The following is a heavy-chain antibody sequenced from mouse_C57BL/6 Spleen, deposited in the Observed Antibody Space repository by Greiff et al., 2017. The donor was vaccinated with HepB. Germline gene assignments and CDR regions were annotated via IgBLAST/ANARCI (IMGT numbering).Heavy chain of an antibody. Sequence: VQLQESGAELVRPGASVKLSCKASGYTFTDYYINWVKQRPGQGLEWIARIYPGSGNTYYNEKFKGKATLTAEKSSSTAYMQLSSLTSEDSAVYFCARQGGGRVEYFDVWGTGTTVTVSS. CDR2: IYPGSGNT. CDR1: GYTFTDYY. J-gene: IGHJ1*03. CDR3: ARQGGGRVEYFDV. V-gene: IGHV1-76*01.